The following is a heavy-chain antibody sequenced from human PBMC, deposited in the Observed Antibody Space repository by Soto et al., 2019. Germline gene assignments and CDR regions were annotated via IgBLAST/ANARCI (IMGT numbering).Heavy chain of an antibody. V-gene: IGHV3-7*03. CDR2: IKQDGSEK. CDR3: AREAQNPNYPYNWFDP. D-gene: IGHD3-10*01. Sequence: GGSLSLSRAASGFTFSSYWMSWVRQAPGKGLEWVANIKQDGSEKYYVDSVKGRFTISRDNAKNSLYLQMNSLRAEDTAVYYCAREAQNPNYPYNWFDPWGQGTLVTVSS. CDR1: GFTFSSYW. J-gene: IGHJ5*02.